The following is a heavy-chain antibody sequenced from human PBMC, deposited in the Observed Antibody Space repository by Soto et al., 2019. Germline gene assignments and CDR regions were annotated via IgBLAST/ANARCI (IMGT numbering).Heavy chain of an antibody. CDR2: INTYNGNT. V-gene: IGHV1-18*04. CDR1: GYTFTRYN. CDR3: AREGTSGWANWFDP. Sequence: ASVKVSCKASGYTFTRYNINWVRQAPGQGLEWMGWINTYNGNTNYAQKLQGRVTMTTDTSTSTAYMELRSLRSDDTALYYCAREGTSGWANWFDPWGQGTLVTVSS. J-gene: IGHJ5*02. D-gene: IGHD6-19*01.